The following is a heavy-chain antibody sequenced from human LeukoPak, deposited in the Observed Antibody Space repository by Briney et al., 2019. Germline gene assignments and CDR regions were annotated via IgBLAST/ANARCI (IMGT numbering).Heavy chain of an antibody. CDR3: ARGYCSGGSCYPAHDAFDI. D-gene: IGHD2-15*01. J-gene: IGHJ3*02. Sequence: ASVKVSCKASGYTFTSYYMHWVRQAPGQGLERMGIINPSGGSTSYAQKFQGRVTMTRDTSTSTVYMELSSLRSEDTAVYYCARGYCSGGSCYPAHDAFDIWGQGTMVTVSS. V-gene: IGHV1-46*01. CDR1: GYTFTSYY. CDR2: INPSGGST.